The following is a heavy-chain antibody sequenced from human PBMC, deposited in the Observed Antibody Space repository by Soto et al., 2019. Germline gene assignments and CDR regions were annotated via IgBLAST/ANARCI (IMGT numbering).Heavy chain of an antibody. CDR2: MNPNSGNT. Sequence: ASVKVSCKASGYTFTSYDINWVRQPTGQGLEWMGWMNPNSGNTGYAQKFQDRVTMTRNTSISTAYMELSSLRSEDMAVYYCARGRGYDCWSGCQTPYYYYSCMDVWGQGTSVTVSS. D-gene: IGHD3-3*01. V-gene: IGHV1-8*01. CDR1: GYTFTSYD. J-gene: IGHJ6*02. CDR3: ARGRGYDCWSGCQTPYYYYSCMDV.